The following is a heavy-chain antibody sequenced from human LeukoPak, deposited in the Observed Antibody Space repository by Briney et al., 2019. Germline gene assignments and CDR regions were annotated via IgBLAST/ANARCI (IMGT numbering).Heavy chain of an antibody. CDR2: ISGSGGST. D-gene: IGHD3-16*02. CDR3: AKDGLYDYVWGSYRYFDY. CDR1: GFTFSSYA. J-gene: IGHJ4*02. V-gene: IGHV3-23*01. Sequence: GGSLRLSCAATGFTFSSYAMSWVRQAPGKGLEWVSAISGSGGSTYYADSVKGRFTISRDNSKNTLYLQMNSLRAEDTAVYYCAKDGLYDYVWGSYRYFDYWGQGTLVTVSS.